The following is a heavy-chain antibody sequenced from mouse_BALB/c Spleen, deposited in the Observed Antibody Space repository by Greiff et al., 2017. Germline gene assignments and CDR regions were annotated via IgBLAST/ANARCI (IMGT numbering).Heavy chain of an antibody. CDR3: ARVYDGYGGAWFAY. V-gene: IGHV5-9-4*01. D-gene: IGHD2-3*01. CDR2: ISSGGSYT. Sequence: EVKLVESGGGLVKPGGSLKLSCAASGFTFSSYAMSWVRQSPEKRLEWVAEISSGGSYTYYPDTVTGRFTISRDNAKNTLYLEMSSLRSEDTAMYYCARVYDGYGGAWFAYWGQGTLVTVSA. CDR1: GFTFSSYA. J-gene: IGHJ3*01.